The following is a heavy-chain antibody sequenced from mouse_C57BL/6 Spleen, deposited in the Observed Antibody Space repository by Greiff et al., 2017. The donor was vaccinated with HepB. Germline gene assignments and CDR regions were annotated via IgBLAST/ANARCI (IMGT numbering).Heavy chain of an antibody. CDR3: ARKYYGSSYCFDY. V-gene: IGHV1-26*01. CDR1: GYTFTDYY. D-gene: IGHD1-1*01. CDR2: INPNNGGT. Sequence: EVQLQQSGPELVKPGASVKISCKASGYTFTDYYMNWVKQSHGKSLEWIGDINPNNGGTSYNQKFKGKATLTVDKSSSTAYMELRSLTSEDSAVYYCARKYYGSSYCFDYWGQGTTLTVSS. J-gene: IGHJ2*01.